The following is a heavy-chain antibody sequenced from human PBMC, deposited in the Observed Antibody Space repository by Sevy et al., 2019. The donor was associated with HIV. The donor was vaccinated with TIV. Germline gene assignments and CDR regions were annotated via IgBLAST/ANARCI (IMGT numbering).Heavy chain of an antibody. V-gene: IGHV1-69*13. Sequence: ASVKVSCKASGDTFSSYAISWVRQAPGQGLEWMGGIIPTFGTANYAQKFQGRVTITADESTSTAYMELSSLRSEDTAVYYCARGWDDSSGYPFDYWGQGTLVTVSS. CDR2: IIPTFGTA. J-gene: IGHJ4*02. D-gene: IGHD3-22*01. CDR3: ARGWDDSSGYPFDY. CDR1: GDTFSSYA.